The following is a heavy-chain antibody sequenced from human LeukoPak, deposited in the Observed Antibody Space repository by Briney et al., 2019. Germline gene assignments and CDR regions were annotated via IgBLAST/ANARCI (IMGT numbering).Heavy chain of an antibody. CDR2: IYYSGST. CDR1: GGGLSSGGYY. J-gene: IGHJ6*02. D-gene: IGHD2-2*01. Sequence: SQTLSLTCTVSGGGLSSGGYYWRWIRQHPGRGVEWIGYIYYSGSTYYNPSLKSRVTISVDTSKNQFSLKLSSVTAADTAVYYCARFVWCSSTSCYRPTGMDVWGQGTTVTVSS. V-gene: IGHV4-31*03. CDR3: ARFVWCSSTSCYRPTGMDV.